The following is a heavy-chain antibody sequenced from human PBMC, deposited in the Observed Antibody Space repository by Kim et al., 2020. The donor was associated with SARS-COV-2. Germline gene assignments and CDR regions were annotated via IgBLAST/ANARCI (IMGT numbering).Heavy chain of an antibody. D-gene: IGHD3-10*01. Sequence: SETLSLTCTVSGGSISSYYWSWIRQPPGKGLEWIGYIYYSGSTNYNPSLKSRVTISVDTSKNQFSLKLSSVTAADTAVYYCARVEDWVRFRLFDIWGQGTMVTVSS. J-gene: IGHJ3*02. CDR2: IYYSGST. CDR3: ARVEDWVRFRLFDI. CDR1: GGSISSYY. V-gene: IGHV4-59*13.